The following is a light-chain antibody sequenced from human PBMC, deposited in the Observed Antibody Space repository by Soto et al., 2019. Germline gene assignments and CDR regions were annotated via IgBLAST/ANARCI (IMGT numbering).Light chain of an antibody. Sequence: QSVLTQPASVSGSPGQSITISCTGTSSDVGGYNYVSWYQQHPGKAPKLMIYDVSNRPSGVSNRFSGSKSGNTASLTISGLQAEDEADYYCSSYTTNSTPGVFGGGTQLTVL. CDR3: SSYTTNSTPGV. CDR2: DVS. V-gene: IGLV2-14*01. CDR1: SSDVGGYNY. J-gene: IGLJ2*01.